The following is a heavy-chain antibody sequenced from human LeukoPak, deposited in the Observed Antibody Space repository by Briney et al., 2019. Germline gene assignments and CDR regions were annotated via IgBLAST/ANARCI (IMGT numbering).Heavy chain of an antibody. CDR1: GGTXSSYA. V-gene: IGHV1-69*04. CDR3: AGSRDGYNHMLVY. J-gene: IGHJ4*02. D-gene: IGHD5-24*01. CDR2: IIPILGIA. Sequence: SVKVSCKASGGTXSSYATSWVRQAPGQGLEWMGRIIPILGIANYAQKFQGRVTITADKSTSTAYMELSSLRSEDTAVYYCAGSRDGYNHMLVYWGQGTLVTVSS.